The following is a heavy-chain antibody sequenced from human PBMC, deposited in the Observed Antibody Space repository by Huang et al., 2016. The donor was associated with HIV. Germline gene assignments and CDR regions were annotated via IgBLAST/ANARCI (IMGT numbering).Heavy chain of an antibody. CDR1: GFTFSNYP. CDR3: ARDVLRGLGYFDV. D-gene: IGHD4-17*01. J-gene: IGHJ2*01. CDR2: ISYDDGSTT. Sequence: QVQLVESGGGVVQPGGSLRLACAASGFTFSNYPIPWVRQAPGKGLGWGAVISYDDGSTTYFADSVKGRFTISRDNSKNTVYLQMSSLRADDTAVFYCARDVLRGLGYFDVWGRGTLVTVSS. V-gene: IGHV3-30-3*01.